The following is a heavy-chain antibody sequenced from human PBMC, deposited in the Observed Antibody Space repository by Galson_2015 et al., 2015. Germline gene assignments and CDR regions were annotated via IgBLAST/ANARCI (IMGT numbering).Heavy chain of an antibody. CDR2: ISSSSSYT. D-gene: IGHD6-19*01. V-gene: IGHV3-11*06. Sequence: SLRLSCAASGFTFSDYYMSWIRQAPGKGLEWVSYISSSSSYTNYADSVKGRFTISRDNAKNSLYLQMNSLRAEDTAVYYCASWESSSGWYLDYWGQGTLVTVSS. J-gene: IGHJ4*02. CDR3: ASWESSSGWYLDY. CDR1: GFTFSDYY.